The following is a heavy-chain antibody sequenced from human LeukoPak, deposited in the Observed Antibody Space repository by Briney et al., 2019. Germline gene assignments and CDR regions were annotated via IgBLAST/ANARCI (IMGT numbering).Heavy chain of an antibody. V-gene: IGHV4-39*07. D-gene: IGHD3-3*01. CDR1: GGSISSSSYY. J-gene: IGHJ4*02. CDR2: IYYSGST. CDR3: ARGHGVVTYFDY. Sequence: PSETLSLTCTVSGGSISSSSYYWGWIRQPPGKGLEWIGSIYYSGSTYYNPSLKSRVTISVDRSKNQFSLKLSSVTAADTAVYYCARGHGVVTYFDYWGQGTLVTVSS.